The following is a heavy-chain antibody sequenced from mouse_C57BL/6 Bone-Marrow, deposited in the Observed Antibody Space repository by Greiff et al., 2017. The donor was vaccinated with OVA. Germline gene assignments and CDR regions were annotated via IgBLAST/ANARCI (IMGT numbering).Heavy chain of an antibody. J-gene: IGHJ2*01. CDR1: GYTFTSYW. CDR3: ASAAQALYYFDY. D-gene: IGHD3-2*02. V-gene: IGHV1-50*01. CDR2: IDPSDSYT. Sequence: VQLQQPGAELVKPGASVKLSCKASGYTFTSYWMQWVKQRPGQGLEWIGEIDPSDSYTNYNQKFKGKATLTVDTSSSTAYMQLSRLTSEDSAVYYCASAAQALYYFDYWGQGTTLTVSS.